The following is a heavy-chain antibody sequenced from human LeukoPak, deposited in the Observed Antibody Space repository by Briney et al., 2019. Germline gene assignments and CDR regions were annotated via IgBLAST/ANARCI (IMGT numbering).Heavy chain of an antibody. V-gene: IGHV4-59*01. Sequence: SEALSLTCTVSGGSISGYYWSWIRQPPGKGLKWIGYVYYSGSTNYNPSLKSRVTLSLDTSKNQFSLKLSSVTAADTAVYYCVREGSGSQYYFDYWGQGTLVTVSS. J-gene: IGHJ4*02. CDR3: VREGSGSQYYFDY. D-gene: IGHD1-26*01. CDR2: VYYSGST. CDR1: GGSISGYY.